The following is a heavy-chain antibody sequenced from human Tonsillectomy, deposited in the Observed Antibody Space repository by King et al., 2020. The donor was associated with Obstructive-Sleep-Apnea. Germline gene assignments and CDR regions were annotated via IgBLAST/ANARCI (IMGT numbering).Heavy chain of an antibody. J-gene: IGHJ4*02. CDR2: IYYSGST. CDR3: ARRKFYYDSSGPPGDY. Sequence: QLQESGPGLVKPSETLSLTCTVSGGSISSFYCNWIRQPPGKGLEWIGYIYYSGSTNYNPSLKSRVTISVDTSKNQFSLKLTSVTAADTAVYYCARRKFYYDSSGPPGDYWGQGTLVTVSS. CDR1: GGSISSFY. D-gene: IGHD3-22*01. V-gene: IGHV4-59*01.